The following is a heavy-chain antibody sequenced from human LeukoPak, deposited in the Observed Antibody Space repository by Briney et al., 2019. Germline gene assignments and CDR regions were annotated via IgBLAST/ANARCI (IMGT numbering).Heavy chain of an antibody. CDR1: GGSISSYY. J-gene: IGHJ6*03. CDR2: IYYSGST. D-gene: IGHD3-22*01. V-gene: IGHV4-59*01. Sequence: SETLSLTCTVSGGSISSYYWSWIRQPPGEGLGWIGNIYYSGSTNYNPSLKSRVTISVDTSKNQFYLKLSSVTAADTAVYYCTRGSIAYYYMDVWGKGTTVTISS. CDR3: TRGSIAYYYMDV.